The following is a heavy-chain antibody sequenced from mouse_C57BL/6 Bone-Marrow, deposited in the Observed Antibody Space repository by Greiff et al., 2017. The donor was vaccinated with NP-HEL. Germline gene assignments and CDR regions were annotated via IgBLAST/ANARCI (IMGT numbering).Heavy chain of an antibody. J-gene: IGHJ4*01. Sequence: QVQLQQSGPELVKPGASVKLSCKASGYTFTSYDINWVKQRPGQGLEWIGWIYPRDGSTKYNEKFKGKATLTVDTSSSTAYMELHSLTSEDSAVYFCARGIGYYGSTPYYAMDYWGQGTSVTVSS. CDR1: GYTFTSYD. CDR3: ARGIGYYGSTPYYAMDY. D-gene: IGHD1-1*01. V-gene: IGHV1-85*01. CDR2: IYPRDGST.